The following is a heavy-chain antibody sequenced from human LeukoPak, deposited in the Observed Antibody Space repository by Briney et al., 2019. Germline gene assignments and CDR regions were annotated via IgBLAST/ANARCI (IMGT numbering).Heavy chain of an antibody. CDR3: AKLVVSGYCSSTSCYTDYYYYMDV. Sequence: GGSLRLSCAASGFTFSSYAMSWVRQAPGKGLEWVSAISGSGGSTYYADSVKGRFTISRDNSKNTLYLQMNSLRAEDTAVYYCAKLVVSGYCSSTSCYTDYYYYMDVWGKGTMVTVSS. V-gene: IGHV3-23*01. CDR2: ISGSGGST. CDR1: GFTFSSYA. J-gene: IGHJ6*03. D-gene: IGHD2-2*02.